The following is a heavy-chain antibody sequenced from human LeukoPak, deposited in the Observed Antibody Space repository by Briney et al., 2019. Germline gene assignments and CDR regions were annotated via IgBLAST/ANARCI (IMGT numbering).Heavy chain of an antibody. J-gene: IGHJ3*02. V-gene: IGHV4-59*01. CDR2: IYYSGST. Sequence: SETLSLTCTVAGGSISSYYWSWIRQPPGKGLEWIGYIYYSGSTNYNPSLKCRVTISVDTSKNQFSLKLSSVTAADTAVYYCAREIRGITIFGVVTKLKKHAFDIWGQGTMVTVSS. CDR1: GGSISSYY. CDR3: AREIRGITIFGVVTKLKKHAFDI. D-gene: IGHD3-3*01.